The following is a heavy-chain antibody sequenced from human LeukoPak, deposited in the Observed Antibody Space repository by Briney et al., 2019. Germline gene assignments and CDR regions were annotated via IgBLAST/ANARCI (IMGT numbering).Heavy chain of an antibody. CDR2: SGSGSST. CDR1: GFTFSRYG. J-gene: IGHJ4*02. V-gene: IGHV3-23*01. D-gene: IGHD3-22*01. Sequence: PGGSLRLSCAASGFTFSRYGMSWVRQAPGKGLEWVSSSGSGSSTYHADSVKGRFTISRDNSKNTLYLQMNSLRAEDTAVYFCAKYYYYDNTPLKNWGQGTLVTVSS. CDR3: AKYYYYDNTPLKN.